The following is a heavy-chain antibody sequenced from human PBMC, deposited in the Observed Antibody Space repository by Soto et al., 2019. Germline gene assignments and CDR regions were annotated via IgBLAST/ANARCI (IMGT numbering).Heavy chain of an antibody. D-gene: IGHD3-22*01. CDR1: GFTFSSYA. V-gene: IGHV3-23*01. CDR2: ISGSGGST. CDR3: AKEGYYYDSSGYRHFGY. J-gene: IGHJ4*02. Sequence: GGSLRLSCAASGFTFSSYAMSWVRQAPGKGLEWVSAISGSGGSTYYADSVKGRFTISRDNSKNTLYLQMNSLRAEDTAVYYCAKEGYYYDSSGYRHFGYWGQGTLVTVSS.